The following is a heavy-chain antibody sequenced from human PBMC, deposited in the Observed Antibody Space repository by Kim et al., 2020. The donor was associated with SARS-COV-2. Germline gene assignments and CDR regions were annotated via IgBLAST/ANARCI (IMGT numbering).Heavy chain of an antibody. CDR3: ARVRDYDGNYYYGMDV. Sequence: GGSLRLSCAASGFTFSSYGMHWVRQAPGKGLEWVAVIWYDGSNNYYADSVKGRFTISRDNSKNTLYLQMNSLRAEDTAVYYYARVRDYDGNYYYGMDVWGQGTTFTVSS. J-gene: IGHJ6*02. CDR2: IWYDGSNN. V-gene: IGHV3-33*01. CDR1: GFTFSSYG. D-gene: IGHD4-17*01.